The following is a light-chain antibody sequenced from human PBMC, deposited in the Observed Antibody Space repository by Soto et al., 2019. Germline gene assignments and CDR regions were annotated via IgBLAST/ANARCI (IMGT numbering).Light chain of an antibody. CDR3: QQHGTSPIT. V-gene: IGKV3-20*01. J-gene: IGKJ5*01. Sequence: EIVLTQSPDTLSLSPGEIATLSCRASQTVIHNHLAWHQQKPGQTPRLLVYGASSRATGIPDRFSGSGSGTDFTLTISRLEPEDFAVYYCQQHGTSPITFDQGTRLEIK. CDR1: QTVIHNH. CDR2: GAS.